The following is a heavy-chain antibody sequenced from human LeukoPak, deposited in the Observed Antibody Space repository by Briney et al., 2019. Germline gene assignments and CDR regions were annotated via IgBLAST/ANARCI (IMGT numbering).Heavy chain of an antibody. CDR2: IYYSGST. CDR3: ARDYLGGNPDAFDI. Sequence: PSETLSLTCTVSGDSISSSSYYWGWIRQPPGKELEWIGSIYYSGSTYYNPSLNSRVTISVDTSKNQFSLKLSSVTAADTAVYYCARDYLGGNPDAFDIWGQGAMVTVSS. D-gene: IGHD4-23*01. V-gene: IGHV4-39*07. CDR1: GDSISSSSYY. J-gene: IGHJ3*02.